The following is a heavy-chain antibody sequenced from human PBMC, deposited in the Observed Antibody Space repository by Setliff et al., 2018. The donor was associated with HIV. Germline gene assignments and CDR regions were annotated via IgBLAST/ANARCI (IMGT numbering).Heavy chain of an antibody. D-gene: IGHD5-18*01. J-gene: IGHJ4*02. Sequence: TLSLTCTVSGDSISNYYWSWVRQPPGKGLEWIGRIYTSGSTNYNPSLKSRVTMSVDTSKNQFSLKLSSVTAADTAVYYCARRDGYSYGFYFDYWGQGTLVTVSS. CDR1: GDSISNYY. CDR3: ARRDGYSYGFYFDY. V-gene: IGHV4-4*07. CDR2: IYTSGST.